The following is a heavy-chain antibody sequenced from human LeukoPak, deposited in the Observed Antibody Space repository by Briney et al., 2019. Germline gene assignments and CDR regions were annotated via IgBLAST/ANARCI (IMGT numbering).Heavy chain of an antibody. D-gene: IGHD2-2*01. CDR3: AEAPDIVVADLMVMDV. CDR1: GFTSSSYA. Sequence: GGSLKLSCAASGFTSSSYAMSGVRQAPGKGGEGVSAISGSGGGTYYADSVKGRFTISRDNAKNALYLQMNSLRAEDTAVYYCAEAPDIVVADLMVMDVWGKGTTVTVSS. V-gene: IGHV3-23*01. J-gene: IGHJ6*03. CDR2: ISGSGGGT.